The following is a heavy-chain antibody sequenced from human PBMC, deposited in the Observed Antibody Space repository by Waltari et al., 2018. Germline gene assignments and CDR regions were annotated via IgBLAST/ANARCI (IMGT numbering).Heavy chain of an antibody. CDR1: GGSTRNFY. V-gene: IGHV4-59*01. CDR2: IYHSGNT. CDR3: ARGSQWELLSRAFDI. D-gene: IGHD1-26*01. Sequence: QVQLQEAGPGLVKPSETLSRPCTVLGGSTRNFYWSGIRQPPGKGLHWVCYIYHSGNTNYNPSLKSPLAISVDTSKNHFSLRLSSVTAADTAMYYCARGSQWELLSRAFDIWGQGTMVTVSS. J-gene: IGHJ3*02.